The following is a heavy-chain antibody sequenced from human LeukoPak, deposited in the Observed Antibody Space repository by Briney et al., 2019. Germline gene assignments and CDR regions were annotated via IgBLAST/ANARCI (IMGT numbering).Heavy chain of an antibody. Sequence: GGSLRLSCAASGFAYSSYAMHWVRQAPGKGLEYVSAISSNGGSTYYANSVKGRFTISRDNSKNALYLQMGSLRAEDMAVYYCASGLAFDYWGQGTLVTVSS. V-gene: IGHV3-64*01. J-gene: IGHJ4*02. CDR3: ASGLAFDY. CDR2: ISSNGGST. D-gene: IGHD3/OR15-3a*01. CDR1: GFAYSSYA.